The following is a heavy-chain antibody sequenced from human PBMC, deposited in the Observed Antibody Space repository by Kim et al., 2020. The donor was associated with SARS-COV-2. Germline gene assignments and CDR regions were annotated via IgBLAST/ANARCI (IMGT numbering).Heavy chain of an antibody. CDR2: IIPIFGTA. D-gene: IGHD3-16*01. Sequence: SVKVSCKASGGTFSNYAISWVRQAPGQGLEWMGGIIPIFGTANYAQKFQGRVTITADESTSTACMELSSLRSEDTAVYYCVRSGWGTSRPYYYNAMDVWGQGTTVTVSS. CDR1: GGTFSNYA. V-gene: IGHV1-69*13. CDR3: VRSGWGTSRPYYYNAMDV. J-gene: IGHJ6*02.